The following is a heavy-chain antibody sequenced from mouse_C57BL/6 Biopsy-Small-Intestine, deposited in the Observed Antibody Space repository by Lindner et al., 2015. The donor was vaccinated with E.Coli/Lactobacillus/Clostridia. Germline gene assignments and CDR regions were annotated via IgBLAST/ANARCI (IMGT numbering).Heavy chain of an antibody. D-gene: IGHD4-1*01. CDR2: IYPYNGIS. CDR1: GYSFTDYY. Sequence: VQLQESGPELVRPGASVKISCKTSGYSFTDYYMNWVKQSHGNVLDWIGYIYPYNGISSYNQKFKGKAALTVDKSSSTAYMELRSLTSEDSAVYYCTSLTGTKGYFDYWGQGTTLTVSS. V-gene: IGHV1-31*01. J-gene: IGHJ2*01. CDR3: TSLTGTKGYFDY.